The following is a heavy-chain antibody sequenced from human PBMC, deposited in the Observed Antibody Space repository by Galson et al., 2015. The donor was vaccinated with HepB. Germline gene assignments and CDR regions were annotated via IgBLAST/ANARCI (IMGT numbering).Heavy chain of an antibody. CDR1: GFTFSSYG. V-gene: IGHV3-48*02. Sequence: SLRLSCAASGFTFSSYGMSWVRQAPGKGLEWVSYISSSSSTIYYADSVKGRFTISRDNAKNSLYLQMNSLRDEDTAVYYCAREGHCSSTSCYTRDFDYWGQGTLVTVSS. D-gene: IGHD2-2*02. CDR3: AREGHCSSTSCYTRDFDY. J-gene: IGHJ4*02. CDR2: ISSSSSTI.